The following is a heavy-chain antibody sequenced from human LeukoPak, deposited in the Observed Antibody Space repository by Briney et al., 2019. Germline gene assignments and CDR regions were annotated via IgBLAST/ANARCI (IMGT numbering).Heavy chain of an antibody. CDR2: IIPIFGTA. Sequence: SVKVSCKASGYTFTSYGISWVRQAPGQGLEWMGGIIPIFGTANYAQKFQGRVTITADKSTSTAYMELSSLRSEDTALYYCASGGIYYGAAFDFWGQGTLVTVSS. CDR1: GYTFTSYG. J-gene: IGHJ4*02. D-gene: IGHD1-26*01. V-gene: IGHV1-69*06. CDR3: ASGGIYYGAAFDF.